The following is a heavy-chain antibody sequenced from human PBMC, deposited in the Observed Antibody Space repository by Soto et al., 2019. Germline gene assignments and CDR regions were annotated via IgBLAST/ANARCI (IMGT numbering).Heavy chain of an antibody. CDR1: GYSFSTSW. V-gene: IGHV5-51*01. J-gene: IGHJ5*02. CDR3: ATRAEYYDFWSGYYGA. CDR2: IYPSDSDT. D-gene: IGHD3-3*01. Sequence: PGESLQLSCHVSGYSFSTSWIGWVRQMSGKGLEWMGTIYPSDSDTRYSPSFQGQVIISADKSTSTAYLQWRSLKASDTAMYYCATRAEYYDFWSGYYGAWGQGTLVTVSS.